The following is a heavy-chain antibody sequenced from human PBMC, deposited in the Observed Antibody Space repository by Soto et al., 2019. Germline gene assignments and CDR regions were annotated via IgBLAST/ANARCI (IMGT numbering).Heavy chain of an antibody. V-gene: IGHV4-31*03. J-gene: IGHJ6*02. CDR1: GGSINSSTFY. D-gene: IGHD1-26*01. CDR3: ARVSGSYYCCMGV. Sequence: PSEPLSLTCTVSGGSINSSTFYWNWIRQNPGKGLEWIGHIYYNGTTYYNPTLTSRVTISVDTSKNQFSLKLSFLTAADTVVYYGARVSGSYYCCMGVWGQGTTVTVSS. CDR2: IYYNGTT.